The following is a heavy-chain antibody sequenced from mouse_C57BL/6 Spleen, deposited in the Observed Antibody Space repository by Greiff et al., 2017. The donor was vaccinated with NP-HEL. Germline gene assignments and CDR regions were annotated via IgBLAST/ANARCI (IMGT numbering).Heavy chain of an antibody. CDR3: ARSGGTEEFDY. CDR2: IYPRDGST. D-gene: IGHD3-2*02. CDR1: GYTFTSYD. Sequence: VQRVESGPELVKPGASVKLSCKASGYTFTSYDINWVKQRPGQGLEWIGWIYPRDGSTKYNEKFKSKATLTVDKPSSTAYMQLSSLTSEDSAVYYCARSGGTEEFDYWGQGTTLTVSS. J-gene: IGHJ2*01. V-gene: IGHV1-85*01.